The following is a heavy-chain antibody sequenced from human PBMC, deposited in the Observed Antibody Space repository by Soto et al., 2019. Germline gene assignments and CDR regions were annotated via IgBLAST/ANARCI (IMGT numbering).Heavy chain of an antibody. V-gene: IGHV4-39*01. CDR3: ARLEGLATISYYFDY. CDR2: IYYRGNT. D-gene: IGHD3-9*01. CDR1: GDSINSDNYY. J-gene: IGHJ4*02. Sequence: QLQLQESGPGLVKPSETLSLTCSVSGDSINSDNYYWGWIRQPPGKGLEWIGCIYYRGNTYYNPYLKTRVTISLDKSKSQFSLKLNSVTAADSAVYFCARLEGLATISYYFDYWGQGTLVTVSS.